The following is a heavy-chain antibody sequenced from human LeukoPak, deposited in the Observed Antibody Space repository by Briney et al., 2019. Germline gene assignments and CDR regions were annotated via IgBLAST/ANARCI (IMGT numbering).Heavy chain of an antibody. CDR2: ISPNSGGT. V-gene: IGHV1-2*02. CDR1: GYTFTGYY. J-gene: IGHJ4*02. Sequence: ASVKVSCKASGYTFTGYYIHWVRQAPGQGLEWMGWISPNSGGTNYAQKFQGRVTMTRDTSISTAYMELSRLRSDDTAVYYCARDEQVIRFLEWQAQGTIDYWGQGTLVTVSS. CDR3: ARDEQVIRFLEWQAQGTIDY. D-gene: IGHD3-3*01.